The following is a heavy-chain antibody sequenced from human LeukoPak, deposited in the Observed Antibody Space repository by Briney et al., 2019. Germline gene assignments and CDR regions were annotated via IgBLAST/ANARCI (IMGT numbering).Heavy chain of an antibody. J-gene: IGHJ4*02. D-gene: IGHD1-26*01. CDR2: IRYDGTNT. V-gene: IGHV3-30*04. Sequence: GGSLRLSCAASGFTFSSYAMHWVRQAPGKGLEWVAFIRYDGTNTYYADSVKGRFTISRDSSKNTVYLQMNSLRVEDTAVHYCARRRYSGSPDYWGQGTLVTVSS. CDR3: ARRRYSGSPDY. CDR1: GFTFSSYA.